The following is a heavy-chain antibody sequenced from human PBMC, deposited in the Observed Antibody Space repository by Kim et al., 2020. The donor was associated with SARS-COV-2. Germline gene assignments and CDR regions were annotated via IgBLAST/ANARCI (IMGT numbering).Heavy chain of an antibody. CDR2: FDPEDGET. CDR1: GYTLTELS. Sequence: ASVKVSCKVSGYTLTELSMHWVRQAPGKGLEWMGGFDPEDGETIHAQKFQGRVTMTEDTSTDTAYMELSSLRSEDTAVYYCATGVVVLGTPVYYYYYYGMYVWGQGTTGTVSS. J-gene: IGHJ6*01. V-gene: IGHV1-24*01. CDR3: ATGVVVLGTPVYYYYYYGMYV. D-gene: IGHD2-2*01.